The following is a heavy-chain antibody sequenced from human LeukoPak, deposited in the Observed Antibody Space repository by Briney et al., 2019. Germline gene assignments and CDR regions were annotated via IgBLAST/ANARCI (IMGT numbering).Heavy chain of an antibody. Sequence: PSETLSLTCTVSGGSISSSSYYWGWIRQPPGKGLEWIGSIYYSGSTYYNPSLKSRVTISVDTSKNQFSLKLSSVTAADTAVYYCARESGYSYGSGWFDPWGQGTLVTVSS. D-gene: IGHD5-18*01. CDR3: ARESGYSYGSGWFDP. V-gene: IGHV4-39*02. CDR1: GGSISSSSYY. J-gene: IGHJ5*02. CDR2: IYYSGST.